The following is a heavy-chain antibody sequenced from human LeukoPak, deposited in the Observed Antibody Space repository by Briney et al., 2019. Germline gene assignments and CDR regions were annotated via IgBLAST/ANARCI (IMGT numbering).Heavy chain of an antibody. CDR3: ARRIAAAGTDTSDI. D-gene: IGHD6-13*01. V-gene: IGHV3-21*01. J-gene: IGHJ3*02. Sequence: PGGSLRLSCAASGFTFSSYAMSWVRQAPGKGLEWVSSISSTSSYIYYADSVRGRFTISRDNSKNTLYLQMNSLRAEDTALYYCARRIAAAGTDTSDIWGQGTMVTVSS. CDR2: ISSTSSYI. CDR1: GFTFSSYA.